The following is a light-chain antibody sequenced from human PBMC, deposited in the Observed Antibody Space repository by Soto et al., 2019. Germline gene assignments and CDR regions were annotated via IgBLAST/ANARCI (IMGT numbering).Light chain of an antibody. Sequence: SQSPSTLSASIGDRVTITCRASQSIRSWLAWYQHKPGKAPKLLIYDASSLESGVPSRFSGSGSGTDFTLTISSLQSEDFATYYCQQSYSTPPALTFAGGTKVAIK. V-gene: IGKV1-5*01. CDR3: QQSYSTPPALT. J-gene: IGKJ4*01. CDR2: DAS. CDR1: QSIRSW.